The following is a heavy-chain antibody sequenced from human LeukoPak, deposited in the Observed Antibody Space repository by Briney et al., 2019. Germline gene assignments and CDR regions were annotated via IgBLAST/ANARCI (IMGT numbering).Heavy chain of an antibody. CDR1: GFTVSSNY. V-gene: IGHV3-53*01. J-gene: IGHJ5*02. CDR2: IYSGGST. Sequence: GGSLRLSCAASGFTVSSNYMSWVRQAPGKGLEWVSVIYSGGSTYYADSVKGRFTISRDNSKSTLYLQMNSLRAEDTAVHYCARYGDYVFDPWGQGTLVTVSS. D-gene: IGHD4-17*01. CDR3: ARYGDYVFDP.